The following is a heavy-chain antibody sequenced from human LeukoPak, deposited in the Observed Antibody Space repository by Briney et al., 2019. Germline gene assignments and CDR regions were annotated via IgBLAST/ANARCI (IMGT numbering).Heavy chain of an antibody. D-gene: IGHD3-22*01. V-gene: IGHV1-2*02. CDR3: ARDHVYDSSGYYYYYMDV. CDR2: INPNSGGT. CDR1: GGTFSSYA. J-gene: IGHJ6*03. Sequence: GSSVKVSCKASGGTFSSYAISWVRQAPGQGLEWMGWINPNSGGTNYAQKFQGRVTMTRDTSISTAYMELSRLRSDDTAAYYCARDHVYDSSGYYYYYMDVWGKGTTVTISS.